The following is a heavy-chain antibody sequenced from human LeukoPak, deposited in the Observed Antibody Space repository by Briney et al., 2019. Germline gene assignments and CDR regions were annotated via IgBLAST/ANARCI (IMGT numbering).Heavy chain of an antibody. J-gene: IGHJ4*02. V-gene: IGHV3-48*01. Sequence: GGSLRLSCVGSGFTFSGNSMNWVRQAPGRGLEWVSHISASSTIIHYADSVKGRVTISRDNAKNSVFLQMNRLRVEDTAVYYCTTSRQSSSWYYNDYWGQGILVTVS. CDR3: TTSRQSSSWYYNDY. CDR2: ISASSTII. CDR1: GFTFSGNS. D-gene: IGHD6-13*01.